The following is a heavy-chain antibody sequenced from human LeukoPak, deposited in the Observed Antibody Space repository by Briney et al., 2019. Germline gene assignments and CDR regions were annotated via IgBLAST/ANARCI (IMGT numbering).Heavy chain of an antibody. CDR3: ARLYSGVTRPFDY. CDR2: CYHSGST. D-gene: IGHD4-23*01. J-gene: IGHJ4*02. V-gene: IGHV4-38-2*01. CDR1: GYSISSGYY. Sequence: SETLSLTCAVSGYSISSGYYWGWVRQPPGKGLEWIGSCYHSGSTYYNPSLKSRVTISVDTSKNQFSLKLSSVTAADTAVYYCARLYSGVTRPFDYWGQGTLVTVSS.